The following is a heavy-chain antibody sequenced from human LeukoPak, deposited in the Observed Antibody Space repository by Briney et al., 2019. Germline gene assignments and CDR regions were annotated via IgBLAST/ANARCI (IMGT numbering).Heavy chain of an antibody. D-gene: IGHD3-16*01. CDR1: GFTFSSYG. CDR2: IWSDGRNK. V-gene: IGHV3-33*01. J-gene: IGHJ4*02. Sequence: GGSLRLSCAASGFTFSSYGMHWVRQAPGKGREGVAVIWSDGRNKFYGDSVKGRFTISRDNSKNTLYLQMNSLRAEDTAVYYCVTSVGDLYFFDYWGQGTLVTVSS. CDR3: VTSVGDLYFFDY.